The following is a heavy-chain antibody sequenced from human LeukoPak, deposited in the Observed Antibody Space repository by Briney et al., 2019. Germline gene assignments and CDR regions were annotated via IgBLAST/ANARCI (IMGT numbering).Heavy chain of an antibody. CDR2: IWYDGSNK. D-gene: IGHD3-10*01. Sequence: PGRSLRLSRAASGFTFSSYGMHWVRQAPGKGLEWVAVIWYDGSNKYYADSVKGRFTISRDNSKNTLYLQMTSLRAEDTAVYYCAKQPFRTYYYGSGSYSPPDYWGQGTLVTVSS. CDR1: GFTFSSYG. J-gene: IGHJ4*02. V-gene: IGHV3-33*06. CDR3: AKQPFRTYYYGSGSYSPPDY.